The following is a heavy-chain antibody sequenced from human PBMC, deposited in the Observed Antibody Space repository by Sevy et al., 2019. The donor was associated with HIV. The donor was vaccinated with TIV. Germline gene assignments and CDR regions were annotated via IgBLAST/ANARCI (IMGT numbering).Heavy chain of an antibody. J-gene: IGHJ3*02. CDR1: GFTFSSYA. D-gene: IGHD3-16*02. Sequence: GGSLRLSCAASGFTFSSYAMHWVRQAPGKGLEWVAVISYDGSNKYYADSVKGRFTISRDNSKKTLYLQMNSLRAEDTAVYYCARDMWKAYDYVWGSYRYPAFDIWGQGTMVTVSS. V-gene: IGHV3-30-3*01. CDR2: ISYDGSNK. CDR3: ARDMWKAYDYVWGSYRYPAFDI.